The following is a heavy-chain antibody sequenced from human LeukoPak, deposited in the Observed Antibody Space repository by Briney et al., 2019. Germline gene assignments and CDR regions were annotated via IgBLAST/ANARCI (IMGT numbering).Heavy chain of an antibody. D-gene: IGHD3/OR15-3a*01. CDR2: IWSDGSNK. V-gene: IGHV3-33*01. Sequence: GGSLRLSCAASGFIFSRYGMHRVRQAPGKGLEWVAIIWSDGSNKYYVDSVKGRFTISRDNSKNTLYLQMNSLRVEDTGVYYCARDWTDYGMDVWGQGTTVTVS. CDR1: GFIFSRYG. J-gene: IGHJ6*02. CDR3: ARDWTDYGMDV.